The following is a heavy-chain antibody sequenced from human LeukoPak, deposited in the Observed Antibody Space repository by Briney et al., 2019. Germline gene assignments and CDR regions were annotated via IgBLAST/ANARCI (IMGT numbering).Heavy chain of an antibody. V-gene: IGHV1-24*01. Sequence: GASVKVSCKVSGYTLTELSKHWVRQAPGKGVEWMGGFDPEDGETIYAQKFQGRVTMTEDTSTDTAYMELSSLRSEDTAVYYCATDGTWFGELYGMDVWGQGTTVTVSS. CDR3: ATDGTWFGELYGMDV. CDR2: FDPEDGET. J-gene: IGHJ6*02. D-gene: IGHD3-10*01. CDR1: GYTLTELS.